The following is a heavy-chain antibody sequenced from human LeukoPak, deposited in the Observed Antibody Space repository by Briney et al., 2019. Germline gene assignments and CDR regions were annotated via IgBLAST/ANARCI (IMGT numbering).Heavy chain of an antibody. Sequence: SETLSLTCTVSGGSISSGSYYWSWIRQPAGKGLEWIGRIYTSGSTNYNPSLKSRVTISVDTSKNQFSLKLSSVTAADTAVYYCARVPTAAAADVWGQGTTVTVSS. D-gene: IGHD6-13*01. J-gene: IGHJ6*02. CDR3: ARVPTAAAADV. CDR1: GGSISSGSYY. CDR2: IYTSGST. V-gene: IGHV4-61*02.